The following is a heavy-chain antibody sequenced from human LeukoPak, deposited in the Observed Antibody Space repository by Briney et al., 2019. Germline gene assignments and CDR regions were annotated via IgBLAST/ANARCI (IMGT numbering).Heavy chain of an antibody. CDR2: INPNSGGT. CDR1: GYTFTGYY. CDR3: AGPPKTISDTVWSDY. Sequence: ASVKVSCKASGYTFTGYYMHWVRQAPGQGLEWMGWINPNSGGTNYAQKFQGRVTMTRDTSISTAYMELSRLRFEDTAVYYCAGPPKTISDTVWSDYWGQGTLVTVSS. J-gene: IGHJ4*02. D-gene: IGHD2-8*01. V-gene: IGHV1-2*02.